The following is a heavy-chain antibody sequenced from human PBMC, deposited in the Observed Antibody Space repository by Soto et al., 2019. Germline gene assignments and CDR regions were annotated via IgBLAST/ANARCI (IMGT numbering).Heavy chain of an antibody. D-gene: IGHD4-17*01. CDR1: GFSLSSAGAG. Sequence: QITLKESGPTLVKPTQTLTLTCTFSGFSLSSAGAGVGWIRQPPGKGLEWLALIYWNDDKRYSPSLKSRLTITKDTSKNQVVLLMTNMDPVDTATYHCAHRGYGDYPRDNWFDPWGQGALVTVSS. CDR2: IYWNDDK. J-gene: IGHJ5*02. CDR3: AHRGYGDYPRDNWFDP. V-gene: IGHV2-5*01.